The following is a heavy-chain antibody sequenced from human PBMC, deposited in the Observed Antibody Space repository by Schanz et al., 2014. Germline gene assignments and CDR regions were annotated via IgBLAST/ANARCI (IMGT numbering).Heavy chain of an antibody. Sequence: EAQLLESGGGLVQPGGSLRLSCAASGFNFKAYAMSWVRQAPGKGLEWVSSIVGGGGRTYYADSVKGRFTISRDNLKNTVYLQMNSLTAEDTAVYYCARGVRIDYWGQGTLVTVSS. CDR2: IVGGGGRT. D-gene: IGHD3-3*01. CDR1: GFNFKAYA. V-gene: IGHV3-23*01. CDR3: ARGVRIDY. J-gene: IGHJ4*02.